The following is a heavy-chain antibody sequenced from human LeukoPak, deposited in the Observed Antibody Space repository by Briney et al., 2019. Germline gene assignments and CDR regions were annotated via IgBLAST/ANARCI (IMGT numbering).Heavy chain of an antibody. Sequence: PSETLSLTCTVSGGSISSGDYYWSWIRQPPGKGLEWIGYIYYSGSTYYNPSLKSRVTISVDTSKNQFSLKLSSVTAADTAVYYCARYDDYGAFLDYWGQGTLVTVSS. CDR2: IYYSGST. D-gene: IGHD4-17*01. CDR1: GGSISSGDYY. J-gene: IGHJ4*02. V-gene: IGHV4-30-4*01. CDR3: ARYDDYGAFLDY.